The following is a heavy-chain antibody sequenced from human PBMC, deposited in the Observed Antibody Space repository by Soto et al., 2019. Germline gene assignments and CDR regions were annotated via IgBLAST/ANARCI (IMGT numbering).Heavy chain of an antibody. D-gene: IGHD3-3*01. V-gene: IGHV1-69*01. CDR3: GRDLGVMTSVFGF. J-gene: IGHJ5*01. CDR2: ITPMIGTT. Sequence: QVHLVQSGAEVKRPGSSVRVSCRASGGTFYTYAFTWVRQAPGQGLEWMGGITPMIGTTKYAQKCHGRVTFSAHESASTGNMELSNMKSDDTAVYYCGRDLGVMTSVFGFWGQGTLIPVSS. CDR1: GGTFYTYA.